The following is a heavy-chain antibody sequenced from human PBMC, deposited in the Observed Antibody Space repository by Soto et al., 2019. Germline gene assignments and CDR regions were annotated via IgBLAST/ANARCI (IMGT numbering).Heavy chain of an antibody. Sequence: ASVKVSCKASGYTFTGYYIHWVRQAPGQGIEWMGWINPNSGGPNYAQKFQGWVTMTRDTSISTAYMELSRLRSDDTAVYYCARDAYYGSGTYYNVMDVWGQGTTVTVSS. J-gene: IGHJ6*02. CDR2: INPNSGGP. CDR3: ARDAYYGSGTYYNVMDV. V-gene: IGHV1-2*04. D-gene: IGHD3-10*01. CDR1: GYTFTGYY.